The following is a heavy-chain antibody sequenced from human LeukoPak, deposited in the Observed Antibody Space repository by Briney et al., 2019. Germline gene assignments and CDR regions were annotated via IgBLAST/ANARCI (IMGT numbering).Heavy chain of an antibody. CDR1: GGSVGSDNSY. CDR3: ARGYYYRT. D-gene: IGHD3-10*01. Sequence: SQTLSLTCTVSGGSVGSDNSYWNWIRQPAGKGPEWIGRIYADGSSTYNPSLKSRVTILVDTSKNQFSLRLSSMTAADTAVYYCARGYYYRTWGQGTLVTVSS. V-gene: IGHV4-61*02. J-gene: IGHJ4*02. CDR2: IYADGSS.